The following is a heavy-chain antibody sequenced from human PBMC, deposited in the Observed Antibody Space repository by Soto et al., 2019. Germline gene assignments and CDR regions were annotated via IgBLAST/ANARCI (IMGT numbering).Heavy chain of an antibody. CDR2: IIPIFGTA. CDR1: GGTFSSYA. Sequence: QVQLVQSGAEVKKPGSSVKVSCKASGGTFSSYAIDWVRQAPGQGLEWMGGIIPIFGTADYAQKFQGRVRSTADEATSTAYMELSSLRSEDTAGYYCARGQTGGGWGYYFDYWGQGTLVTVSS. D-gene: IGHD3-16*01. J-gene: IGHJ4*02. CDR3: ARGQTGGGWGYYFDY. V-gene: IGHV1-69*12.